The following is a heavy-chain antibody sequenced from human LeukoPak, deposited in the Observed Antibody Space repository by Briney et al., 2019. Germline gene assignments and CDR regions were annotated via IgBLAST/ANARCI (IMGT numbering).Heavy chain of an antibody. CDR1: GGSISSGGYY. CDR2: IYYSGST. Sequence: SETLSLTCTVSGGSISSGGYYWSWIRQHPGKGLEWIGYIYYSGSTYYNPSLKSRVTISVDTSKNQFSLKLSSVTAADTAVYYCARDGRADTAMVTAVWGQGTLVTDSS. V-gene: IGHV4-31*03. J-gene: IGHJ4*02. D-gene: IGHD5-18*01. CDR3: ARDGRADTAMVTAV.